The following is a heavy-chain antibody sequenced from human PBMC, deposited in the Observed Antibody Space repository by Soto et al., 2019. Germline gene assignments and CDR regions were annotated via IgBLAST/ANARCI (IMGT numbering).Heavy chain of an antibody. Sequence: GGSLRLSCAASGFTFRSYAMSWVRQAPGKGLEWVSSISSSSGSTYYADSVKGRFTVSRDNSKNTLYLHMNRLRAEDTAVYYCAKNPTSSGWYYFDYWGQGTLVTVSS. CDR2: ISSSSGST. CDR3: AKNPTSSGWYYFDY. J-gene: IGHJ4*02. V-gene: IGHV3-23*01. CDR1: GFTFRSYA. D-gene: IGHD6-19*01.